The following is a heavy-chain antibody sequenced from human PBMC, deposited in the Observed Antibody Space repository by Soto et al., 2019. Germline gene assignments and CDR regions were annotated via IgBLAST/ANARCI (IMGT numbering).Heavy chain of an antibody. CDR1: GFTFSSYV. D-gene: IGHD2-21*02. J-gene: IGHJ4*02. Sequence: GGSLRLSCAASGFTFSSYVMHWVRQATGKGLEWVAVISYDGSNKYYADSVKGRFTISRDNSKNTLYLQMNSLRAEDTAVYYCAKELLAYCGGDCYTVIDYWGQGTLVTVSS. CDR3: AKELLAYCGGDCYTVIDY. CDR2: ISYDGSNK. V-gene: IGHV3-30*18.